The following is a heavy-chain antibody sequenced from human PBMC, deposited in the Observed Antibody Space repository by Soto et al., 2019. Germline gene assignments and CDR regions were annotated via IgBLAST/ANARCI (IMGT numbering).Heavy chain of an antibody. CDR3: ARHKFFANWFDP. J-gene: IGHJ5*02. D-gene: IGHD3-3*01. CDR2: IDPSDSYT. V-gene: IGHV5-10-1*01. CDR1: GYSFTSYW. Sequence: GESLKISCKGSGYSFTSYWISWVRQMPGKGLEWMGRIDPSDSYTNYSPSFQGHVTISADKSISTAYLQWSSLKASDTAMYYCARHKFFANWFDPWGQGTLVTVSS.